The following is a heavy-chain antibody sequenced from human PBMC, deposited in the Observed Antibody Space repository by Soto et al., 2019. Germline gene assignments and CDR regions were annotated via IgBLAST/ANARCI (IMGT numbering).Heavy chain of an antibody. J-gene: IGHJ6*02. D-gene: IGHD6-6*01. Sequence: ASVKVSCKVYGYTLTELSMHWVRQAPGKGLEWMGGFDPEDAETIYAQKFQGRVTMTEDTSTDTAYMELSSLRSEDTAVYYCATGIAAHYYGMDVWGQGTTVTVSS. CDR3: ATGIAAHYYGMDV. CDR1: GYTLTELS. V-gene: IGHV1-24*01. CDR2: FDPEDAET.